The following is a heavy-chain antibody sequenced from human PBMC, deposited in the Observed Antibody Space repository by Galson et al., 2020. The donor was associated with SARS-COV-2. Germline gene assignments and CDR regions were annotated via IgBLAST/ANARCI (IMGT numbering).Heavy chain of an antibody. CDR2: ISAYNGNK. CDR3: AREPHELERCVRAFDI. V-gene: IGHV1-18*04. D-gene: IGHD1-1*01. CDR1: GYTFISYG. Sequence: ASVKDSCKASGYTFISYGISWVRQAPAQGLEWMGWISAYNGNKNYAQKLQGRVTMTTDTSTSTAYMELRSLRSDDTAVYYCAREPHELERCVRAFDIWGQGTMVTVSS. J-gene: IGHJ3*02.